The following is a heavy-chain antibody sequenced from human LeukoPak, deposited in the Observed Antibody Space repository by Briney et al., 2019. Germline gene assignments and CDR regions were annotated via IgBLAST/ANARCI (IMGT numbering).Heavy chain of an antibody. J-gene: IGHJ4*02. V-gene: IGHV3-33*01. D-gene: IGHD2-21*02. Sequence: PGGSLGLSCAASGFTFSSYGMHWVRQAPGKGLEWVAVIWYDGSNKYYADSVKGRFTISRDNSKNTLYLQMNSLRAEGTAVYYCARDQMHIVVVTAIDYWGQGTLVTVSS. CDR3: ARDQMHIVVVTAIDY. CDR2: IWYDGSNK. CDR1: GFTFSSYG.